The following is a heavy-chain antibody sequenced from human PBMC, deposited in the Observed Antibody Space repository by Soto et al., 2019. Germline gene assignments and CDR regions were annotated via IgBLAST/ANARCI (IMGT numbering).Heavy chain of an antibody. Sequence: SETLSLTCAVSGGSISSSYWWNWVRQPPGQGLEWIGKIYHSGSTNYNPSLKNRVTISVDKSNNQFSLRLSPVTAADTAVYFCVTSLNYDFWRDGGRHYYFDYWGQGTRVTSPQ. D-gene: IGHD3-3*01. V-gene: IGHV4-4*02. CDR2: IYHSGST. CDR1: GGSISSSYW. CDR3: VTSLNYDFWRDGGRHYYFDY. J-gene: IGHJ4*02.